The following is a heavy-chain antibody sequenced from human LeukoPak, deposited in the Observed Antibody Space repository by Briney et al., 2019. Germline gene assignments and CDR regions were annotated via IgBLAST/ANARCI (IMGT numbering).Heavy chain of an antibody. J-gene: IGHJ4*02. CDR1: GFTFSSYS. V-gene: IGHV3-21*04. D-gene: IGHD2-8*01. Sequence: GGSLRLSCAASGFTFSSYSMNWVRQAPGKGLEWVSSISSSSSYIYYADSVKGRFTISRDNAKNSLYLQMNSLRAEDTALYYCARDLIGRQTRDYWGQGTLVTVSS. CDR3: ARDLIGRQTRDY. CDR2: ISSSSSYI.